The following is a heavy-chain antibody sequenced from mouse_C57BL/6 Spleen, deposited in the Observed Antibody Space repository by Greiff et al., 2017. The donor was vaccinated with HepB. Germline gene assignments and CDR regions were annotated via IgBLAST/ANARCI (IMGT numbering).Heavy chain of an antibody. V-gene: IGHV1-66*01. CDR1: GYSFTSYY. Sequence: VQLVESGPELVKPGASVKISCKASGYSFTSYYIHWVKQRPGQGLEWIGWIYPGSGNTKYNEKFKGKATLTADTSSSTAYMQLSSLTSEDSAVYYCANYYGSLYFDYWGQGTTLTVSS. CDR3: ANYYGSLYFDY. D-gene: IGHD1-1*01. CDR2: IYPGSGNT. J-gene: IGHJ2*01.